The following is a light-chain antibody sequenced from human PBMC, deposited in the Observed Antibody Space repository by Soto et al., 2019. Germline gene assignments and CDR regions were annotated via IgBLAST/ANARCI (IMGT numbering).Light chain of an antibody. V-gene: IGKV3D-20*01. J-gene: IGKJ1*01. CDR1: QSVSSSY. CDR3: NQYGTPSPTT. Sequence: TLSCRAIQSVSSSYLAWYQQQPGLAPRLILYDTSFRATGIPDRFSGSGSGTDFTLITSRRQHADFAFGYCNQYGTPSPTTIGPANQVDIK. CDR2: DTS.